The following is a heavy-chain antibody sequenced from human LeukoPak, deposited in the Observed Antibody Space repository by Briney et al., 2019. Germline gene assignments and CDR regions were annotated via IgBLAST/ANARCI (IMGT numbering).Heavy chain of an antibody. J-gene: IGHJ4*02. CDR3: AKGYFGNYFDC. CDR1: GFTFSSYA. Sequence: AGGSLGLSCAASGFTFSSYAMHWVRQAPGKGLEWVAVISYDGSNKYYADSVKGRFTISRDNSKNTLYLQMNSLRAEDTAVYYCAKGYFGNYFDCWGQGALVTVSS. V-gene: IGHV3-30*04. D-gene: IGHD2/OR15-2a*01. CDR2: ISYDGSNK.